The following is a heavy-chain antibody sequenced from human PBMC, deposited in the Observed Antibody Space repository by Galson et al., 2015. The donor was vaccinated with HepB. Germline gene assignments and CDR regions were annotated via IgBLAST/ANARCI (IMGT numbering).Heavy chain of an antibody. CDR1: GFTFSSYA. CDR3: AIPFGVVRDV. V-gene: IGHV3-23*01. J-gene: IGHJ6*02. CDR2: ISNSGGTT. Sequence: SLRLSCAASGFTFSSYAMSWVRQAPGKGLEWVSTISNSGGTTYYADSVKGRFTISRDNSKDTLYLQMNSLRAEDTAVYYCAIPFGVVRDVWGQGTTVTVSS. D-gene: IGHD3-3*01.